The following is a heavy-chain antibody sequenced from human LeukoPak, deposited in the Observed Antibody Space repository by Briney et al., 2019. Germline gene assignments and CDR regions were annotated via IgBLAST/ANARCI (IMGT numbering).Heavy chain of an antibody. CDR2: IYYSGST. Sequence: SETLSLTCTVSGGSISSYCWSWIRQPPGKGLEWIGYIYYSGSTNYNPSLKSRVTISVDTSKNQFSLKLSSVTAADTAVYYCAREWGTGRFDPWGQGTLVTVSS. J-gene: IGHJ5*02. CDR1: GGSISSYC. D-gene: IGHD1-1*01. V-gene: IGHV4-59*01. CDR3: AREWGTGRFDP.